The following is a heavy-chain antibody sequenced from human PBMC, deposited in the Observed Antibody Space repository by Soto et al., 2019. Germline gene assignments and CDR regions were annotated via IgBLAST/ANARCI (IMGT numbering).Heavy chain of an antibody. Sequence: EVQLVESGGGLVKPGGSLRLSCAASGFTFSSYSMNWVRQAPGKGLEWVSSISSSSSYIYYADSVKGRFTISRDNAKNSLYLQMNSLRAEDTAVYYCARDLNNAVARTVLDYWGQGTLVTVSS. CDR1: GFTFSSYS. D-gene: IGHD6-19*01. V-gene: IGHV3-21*01. CDR2: ISSSSSYI. J-gene: IGHJ4*02. CDR3: ARDLNNAVARTVLDY.